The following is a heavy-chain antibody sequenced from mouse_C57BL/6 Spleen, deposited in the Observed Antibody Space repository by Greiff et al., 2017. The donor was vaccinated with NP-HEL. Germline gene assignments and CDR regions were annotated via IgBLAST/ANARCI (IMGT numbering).Heavy chain of an antibody. J-gene: IGHJ4*01. D-gene: IGHD2-3*01. Sequence: EVKLVESGGGLVKPGGSLKLSCAASGFTFSDYGMHWVRQAPEKGLEWVAYISSGSSTIYYADTVKGRFTISRDNAKNTLFLQMTSLRSEDTAMYYCARDDDIYAMDYWGQGTSVTVSS. CDR3: ARDDDIYAMDY. V-gene: IGHV5-17*01. CDR1: GFTFSDYG. CDR2: ISSGSSTI.